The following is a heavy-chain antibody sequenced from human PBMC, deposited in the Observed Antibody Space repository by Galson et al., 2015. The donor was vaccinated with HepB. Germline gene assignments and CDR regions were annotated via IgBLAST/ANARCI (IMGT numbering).Heavy chain of an antibody. CDR3: AKSIVATSTYGMDV. D-gene: IGHD5-12*01. CDR1: GFTFSSYG. V-gene: IGHV3-30*02. Sequence: SLRLSCAASGFTFSSYGMHWVRQAPGKGLEWVAFIRYDGSNKYYADSVKGRFTISRDNSKNTLYLQMNSLRAEDTAVYYCAKSIVATSTYGMDVWGQGTTVTVSS. J-gene: IGHJ6*02. CDR2: IRYDGSNK.